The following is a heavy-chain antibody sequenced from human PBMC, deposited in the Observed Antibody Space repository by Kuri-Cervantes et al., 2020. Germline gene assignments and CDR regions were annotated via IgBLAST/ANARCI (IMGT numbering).Heavy chain of an antibody. J-gene: IGHJ5*02. CDR2: IYPGDSDT. CDR1: GFTFSSYS. D-gene: IGHD5-24*01. CDR3: TRHRGEEMATIRGWFDN. V-gene: IGHV5-51*01. Sequence: GGSLRLSCAASGFTFSSYSMNWVRQAPGKGLEWMGIIYPGDSDTRYSPSFQGQVTISADKSISTAYLQWRSLKASDTAMYYCTRHRGEEMATIRGWFDNWGQGTLVTVSS.